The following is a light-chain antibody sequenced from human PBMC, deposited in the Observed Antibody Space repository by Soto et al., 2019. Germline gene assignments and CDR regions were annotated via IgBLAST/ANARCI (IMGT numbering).Light chain of an antibody. CDR2: DVT. CDR1: SSDVGGYNY. V-gene: IGLV2-14*01. CDR3: SSYTTISTYV. Sequence: QSVLTQPASVSGSPGQSIAISCTGTSSDVGGYNYVSWYQQHPAKAPKLILYDVTNRPSGVSNRFSGSKSGNTASLTISGLQAEDEADYYCSSYTTISTYVFGTGTKLTVL. J-gene: IGLJ1*01.